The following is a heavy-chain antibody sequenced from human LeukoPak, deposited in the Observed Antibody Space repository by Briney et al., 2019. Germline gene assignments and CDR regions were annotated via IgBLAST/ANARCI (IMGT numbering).Heavy chain of an antibody. V-gene: IGHV4-30-4*01. D-gene: IGHD3-16*02. CDR3: ATAPYEYIWGTYRTNWFDP. CDR2: SYYSGNT. CDR1: GGAISSGDYY. Sequence: SQTLSLTCTVSGGAISSGDYYWSWIRQPPGKGLEWIGYSYYSGNTYYNPSLKSRITISMDTSKNQFSLKLNSMTAADTAVYYCATAPYEYIWGTYRTNWFDPWGQGTLVTVSS. J-gene: IGHJ5*02.